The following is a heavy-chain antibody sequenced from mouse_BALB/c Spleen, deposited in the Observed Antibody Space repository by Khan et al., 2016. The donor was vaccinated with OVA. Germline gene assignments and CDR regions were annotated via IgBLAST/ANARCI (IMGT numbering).Heavy chain of an antibody. J-gene: IGHJ3*01. V-gene: IGHV1-77*01. CDR3: AREWAAWFPY. CDR1: GYTFTDYS. CDR2: IYPGSDNT. Sequence: VQLQQSGAELARPGASVTLSCKASGYTFTDYSINWMRQRTGQGLEWIGEIYPGSDNTYYNEKFKGKATLTADKSSSTAYIQLSSLTSEDSAVYFCAREWAAWFPYWGQGTLVTVSA.